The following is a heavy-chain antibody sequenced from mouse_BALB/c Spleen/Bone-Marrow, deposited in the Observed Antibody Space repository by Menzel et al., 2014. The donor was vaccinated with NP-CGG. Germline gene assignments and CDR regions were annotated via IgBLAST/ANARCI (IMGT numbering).Heavy chain of an antibody. V-gene: IGHV3-6*02. CDR1: GYSIXSGFY. CDR2: ISYDGTD. CDR3: ERGDYGSNYDDN. J-gene: IGHJ2*01. Sequence: EVKLQESGPGLVKPSQSLSLTCSVTGYSIXSGFYWNWIRQFPGNKLEWMGYISYDGTDNYNPSLKNRISITRDTSKNQFFLRLNSVTTEDTATYYCERGDYGSNYDDNWGQGTTLTVSS. D-gene: IGHD1-1*01.